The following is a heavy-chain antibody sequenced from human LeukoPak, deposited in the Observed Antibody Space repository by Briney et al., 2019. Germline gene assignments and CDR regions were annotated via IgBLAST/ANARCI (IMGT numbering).Heavy chain of an antibody. CDR2: IFYSGST. V-gene: IGHV4-59*08. CDR1: GGSIRSCY. D-gene: IGHD3-3*01. Sequence: SETLSLTCTVSGGSIRSCYWSWIRQPPGKGLEWIGYIFYSGSTNYNPSLKSRVTISVDTSKNQFSLKLSSVTAADTAVYYCARHGSGYYFFDYWGQGTLVTVSS. J-gene: IGHJ4*02. CDR3: ARHGSGYYFFDY.